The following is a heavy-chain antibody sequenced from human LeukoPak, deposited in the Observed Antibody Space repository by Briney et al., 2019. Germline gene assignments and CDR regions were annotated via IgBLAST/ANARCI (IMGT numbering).Heavy chain of an antibody. Sequence: GGSLRLSCTASGFTFSSFWMSWVRQTPGKGLQWVANIKQDGSEEYYVDSVKGRFTISRDNAKNSLNLQMNSLRAEDTAVYYCAKGIAVAGNSQYFDYWGQGILVIVSS. D-gene: IGHD6-19*01. CDR1: GFTFSSFW. V-gene: IGHV3-7*03. CDR3: AKGIAVAGNSQYFDY. J-gene: IGHJ4*02. CDR2: IKQDGSEE.